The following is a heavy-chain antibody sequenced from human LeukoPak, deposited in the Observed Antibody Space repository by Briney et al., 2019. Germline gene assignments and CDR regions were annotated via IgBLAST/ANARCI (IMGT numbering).Heavy chain of an antibody. CDR3: AGDGDDSSGYWDYFDY. Sequence: SATLSLTCTVSGGTISSYYRRWIRQPAGKGLEWMGRIYNNGSPKYNPPLKRRVTMSLGTSKNQFSLRVLSVTASDTAGYYCAGDGDDSSGYWDYFDYWGQGTLGTVSS. V-gene: IGHV4-4*07. D-gene: IGHD3-22*01. J-gene: IGHJ4*02. CDR1: GGTISSYY. CDR2: IYNNGSP.